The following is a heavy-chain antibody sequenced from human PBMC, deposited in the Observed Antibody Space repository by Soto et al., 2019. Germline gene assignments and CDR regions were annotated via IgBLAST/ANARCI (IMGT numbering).Heavy chain of an antibody. D-gene: IGHD4-17*01. J-gene: IGHJ6*02. CDR1: GFTFSSYG. V-gene: IGHV3-30*18. CDR3: AKDQTTVTGYYYYGMDV. CDR2: ISYDGSNK. Sequence: QVQLVESGGGVVQPGRSLRLSCAASGFTFSSYGMHWVRKAPGKGLEWVAVISYDGSNKYYADSVKGRFTISRDNSKNTLYLQMNSLRAEDTAVYYCAKDQTTVTGYYYYGMDVWGQGTTVTVSS.